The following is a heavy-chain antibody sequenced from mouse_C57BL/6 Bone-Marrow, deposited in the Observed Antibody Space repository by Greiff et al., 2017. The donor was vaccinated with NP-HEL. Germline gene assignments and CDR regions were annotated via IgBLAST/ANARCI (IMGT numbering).Heavy chain of an antibody. V-gene: IGHV1-50*01. CDR3: ASPITTVVAPDY. J-gene: IGHJ2*01. CDR1: GYTFTSYW. CDR2: IDPSDSYT. Sequence: VKLQQPGAELVKPGASVKLSCKASGYTFTSYWMQWVKQRPGQGLEWIGEIDPSDSYTNYNQKFKGKATLTVDTSSSTAYMQLSSLTSEDSAVYYCASPITTVVAPDYWGQGTTLTVSS. D-gene: IGHD1-1*01.